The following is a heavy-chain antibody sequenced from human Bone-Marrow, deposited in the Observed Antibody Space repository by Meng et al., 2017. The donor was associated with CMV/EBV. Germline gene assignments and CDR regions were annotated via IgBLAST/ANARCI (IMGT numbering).Heavy chain of an antibody. D-gene: IGHD2-2*01. CDR3: ARRSVVVPAASFDY. CDR1: GGSFSGYY. J-gene: IGHJ4*02. V-gene: IGHV4-34*01. CDR2: INHSGST. Sequence: GSLRLSCAVYGGSFSGYYWSWIRQPPGKGLEWIGEINHSGSTNYNPSLKSRVTISVDTSKNQFSLKLSSVTAADTAVYYGARRSVVVPAASFDYWGQGTLVTVSS.